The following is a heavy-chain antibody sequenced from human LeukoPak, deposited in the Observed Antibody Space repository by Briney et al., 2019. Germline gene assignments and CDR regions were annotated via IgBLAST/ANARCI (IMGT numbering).Heavy chain of an antibody. CDR1: GGSISSSNW. CDR2: IYHSGST. D-gene: IGHD3-10*01. Sequence: SGTLSLTCAVSGGSISSSNWWSWVRQPPGKGLEWIGEIYHSGSTNYNPSLKSRVTISVDKSKNQFSLKLSSVTAADTAVYYCAREGPTYYYGSGSSEYFQHWGQGTLVTVSS. J-gene: IGHJ1*01. CDR3: AREGPTYYYGSGSSEYFQH. V-gene: IGHV4-4*02.